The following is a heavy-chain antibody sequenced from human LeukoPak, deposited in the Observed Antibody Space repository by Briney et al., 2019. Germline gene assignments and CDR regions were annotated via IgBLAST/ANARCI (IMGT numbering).Heavy chain of an antibody. V-gene: IGHV1-46*01. Sequence: ASVRVSCKASGYTFTSYYMHWVRQAPGQGLEWMGIINPSGGSTSYAQKFQGRVTMTRDTSASTVYMELSSLRSEDTAVYYCARDHQWELKYWGQGTLVTVSS. CDR2: INPSGGST. D-gene: IGHD1-26*01. CDR1: GYTFTSYY. CDR3: ARDHQWELKY. J-gene: IGHJ4*02.